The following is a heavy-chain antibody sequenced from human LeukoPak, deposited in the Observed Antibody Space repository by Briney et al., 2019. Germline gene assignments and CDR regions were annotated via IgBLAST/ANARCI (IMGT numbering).Heavy chain of an antibody. CDR3: ARYGVSSSTIYMAL. V-gene: IGHV3-21*01. J-gene: IGHJ4*02. Sequence: GGSLRLSCAASGFTFSTYAMNWVRQAPGEGLKWVSCITGDSAYIYYADSVKGRFTISRDNAKNSLYLQINSLRDEDTAVYYCARYGVSSSTIYMALWGQGTLVTLPS. CDR2: ITGDSAYI. CDR1: GFTFSTYA. D-gene: IGHD2-2*01.